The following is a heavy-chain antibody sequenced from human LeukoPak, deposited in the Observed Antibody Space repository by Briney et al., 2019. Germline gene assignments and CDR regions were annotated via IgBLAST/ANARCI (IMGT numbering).Heavy chain of an antibody. CDR1: RFTFSSYG. CDR3: AKVYVWNEYYFDY. D-gene: IGHD1-1*01. J-gene: IGHJ4*02. V-gene: IGHV3-48*01. Sequence: GGSLRLSCAASRFTFSSYGMHWVRQAPGKGLEWVSYISSSGSTIYYADSVKGRFTISRDSSKNTLFLQMNRLRPEDAAVYYCAKVYVWNEYYFDYWGQGTLVTVSS. CDR2: ISSSGSTI.